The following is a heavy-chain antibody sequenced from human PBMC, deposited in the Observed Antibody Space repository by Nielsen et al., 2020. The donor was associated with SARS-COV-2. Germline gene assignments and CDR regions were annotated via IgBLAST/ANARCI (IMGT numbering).Heavy chain of an antibody. Sequence: GGSLRLSCAASGFPFSNYALSWIRQAPGKGLEWVSTIRDSGGRTYFADSVKGRFTISRDKSKNAMFLQMNSLRVEDTAVYYCAESRGSTRPFDYWGQGTLVTVSP. CDR1: GFPFSNYA. CDR3: AESRGSTRPFDY. J-gene: IGHJ4*02. D-gene: IGHD6-13*01. V-gene: IGHV3-23*01. CDR2: IRDSGGRT.